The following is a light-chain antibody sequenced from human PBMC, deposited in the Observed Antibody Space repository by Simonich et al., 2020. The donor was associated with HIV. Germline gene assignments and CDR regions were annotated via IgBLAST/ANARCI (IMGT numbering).Light chain of an antibody. J-gene: IGKJ1*01. CDR2: DAS. Sequence: EIVLTHSTATLSLSPGERATLSCRASQSVSSYLALYQQKPDQAPRLLIYDASNRATGIPARFSGSGSGTDFTLTISSLEPEDFAVYYCQQYGSSHPWTFGQGTKVEIK. CDR3: QQYGSSHPWT. V-gene: IGKV3-11*01. CDR1: QSVSSY.